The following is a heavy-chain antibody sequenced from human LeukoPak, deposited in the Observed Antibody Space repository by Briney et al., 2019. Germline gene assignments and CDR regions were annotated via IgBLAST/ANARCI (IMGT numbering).Heavy chain of an antibody. J-gene: IGHJ4*02. CDR3: ARTGYTSGWYVGSFDY. CDR2: VYPGDSDT. V-gene: IGHV5-51*01. Sequence: GESLKISCKGSGYSFTSYWIGWVRQMPGKGLEWMGIVYPGDSDTKYSPSFQGQVTISADKSISTAYLQWSSLKASDTAMYYCARTGYTSGWYVGSFDYWGQGTLVTVSS. D-gene: IGHD6-19*01. CDR1: GYSFTSYW.